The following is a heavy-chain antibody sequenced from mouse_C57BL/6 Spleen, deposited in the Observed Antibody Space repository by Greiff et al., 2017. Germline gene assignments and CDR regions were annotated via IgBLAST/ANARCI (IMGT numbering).Heavy chain of an antibody. J-gene: IGHJ2*01. Sequence: QVQLKQSGAELARPGASVKLSCKASGYTFTSYGISWVKQRTGQGLEWIGEIDPRSGNTYYNEKFKGKATLTADKASSTAYMELRSLTSEDSAVYFCARLGDYDDYYGDRGQGTTLTVS. D-gene: IGHD2-4*01. CDR3: ARLGDYDDYYGD. CDR2: IDPRSGNT. CDR1: GYTFTSYG. V-gene: IGHV1-81*01.